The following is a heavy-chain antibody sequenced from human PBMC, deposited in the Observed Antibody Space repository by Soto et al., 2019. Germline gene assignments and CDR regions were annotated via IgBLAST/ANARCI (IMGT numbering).Heavy chain of an antibody. CDR1: GGTFSSFA. J-gene: IGHJ6*02. CDR2: FVPVSGIV. D-gene: IGHD3-16*01. CDR3: VTEVYVDYGGGVYDYYGMNV. Sequence: QVQLVQSGAEVKKPGSSVKVSCKASGGTFSSFAISWVRQAPGQGLEWVGGFVPVSGIVTIPQSYQGRVKVSADGSPSTVYMELTSLRSEDAAVYYCVTEVYVDYGGGVYDYYGMNVWGQGTTVIVTS. V-gene: IGHV1-69*01.